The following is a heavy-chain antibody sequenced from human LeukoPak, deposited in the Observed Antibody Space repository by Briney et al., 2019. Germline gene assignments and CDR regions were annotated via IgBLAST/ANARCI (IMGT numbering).Heavy chain of an antibody. J-gene: IGHJ4*02. D-gene: IGHD3-22*01. V-gene: IGHV1-2*02. Sequence: ASVKVSCKASGCTFTGYYMHWVRQAPGQGLEWMGWINPNSGGTNYAQKFQGRVTMTRDTSISTAYMEPGTLRSYGTAVEYCARVIRGGYYYDSSGYPDYWGQGTLVTVSS. CDR3: ARVIRGGYYYDSSGYPDY. CDR2: INPNSGGT. CDR1: GCTFTGYY.